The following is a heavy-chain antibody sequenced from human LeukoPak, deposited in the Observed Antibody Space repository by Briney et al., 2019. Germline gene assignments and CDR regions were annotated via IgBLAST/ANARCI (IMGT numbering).Heavy chain of an antibody. CDR2: IWFDGRQT. Sequence: PGRSLRLSCAASGFSFSQYAMHWVRQAPGKGLEWVAVIWFDGRQTFYADSVKGRFTISRDNSKNTLYLQMNSLRAEDTAFYYCVKDRTVAGTDARYYFDSWGQGTLVTVSS. V-gene: IGHV3-33*06. J-gene: IGHJ4*02. D-gene: IGHD6-19*01. CDR1: GFSFSQYA. CDR3: VKDRTVAGTDARYYFDS.